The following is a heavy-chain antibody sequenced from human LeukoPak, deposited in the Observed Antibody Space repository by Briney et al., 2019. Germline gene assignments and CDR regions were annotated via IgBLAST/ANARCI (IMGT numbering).Heavy chain of an antibody. J-gene: IGHJ6*03. D-gene: IGHD6-6*01. CDR3: ASHLYSSSSRYYYYMDV. CDR1: GGSISSGGYY. CDR2: IYTSGST. Sequence: SQTLYLTCTVSGGSISSGGYYWSWIRQPAGKGLEWIGRIYTSGSTNYNPSLKSRVTMSVDTSKNQFSLKLSSVTAADTAVYYCASHLYSSSSRYYYYMDVWGKGTTVTVSS. V-gene: IGHV4-61*02.